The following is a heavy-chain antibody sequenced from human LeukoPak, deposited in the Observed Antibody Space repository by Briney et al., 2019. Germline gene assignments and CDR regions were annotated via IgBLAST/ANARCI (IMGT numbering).Heavy chain of an antibody. D-gene: IGHD4-11*01. CDR1: GFTFDDYA. J-gene: IGHJ6*03. Sequence: GGSLRLSCAASGFTFDDYAMHWVRQAPGKGLEWVSLISWDGGSTYYADSVKGRFTISRDNSKNSLYLQMNSLRAEDTALYYCAKDGHHDYSNYDYYYYYMDVWGKGTTVTVSS. V-gene: IGHV3-43D*03. CDR3: AKDGHHDYSNYDYYYYYMDV. CDR2: ISWDGGST.